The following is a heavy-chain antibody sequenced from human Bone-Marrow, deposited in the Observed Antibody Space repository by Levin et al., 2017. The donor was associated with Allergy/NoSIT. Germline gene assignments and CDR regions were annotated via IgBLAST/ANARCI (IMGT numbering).Heavy chain of an antibody. CDR1: GFSLSTSGVG. V-gene: IGHV2-5*01. D-gene: IGHD3-3*01. J-gene: IGHJ2*01. CDR2: IYWNDDT. CDR3: AHIIPYRYYDYWRLDYCYFDL. Sequence: ASGPTLVKPPQTLALTCTFSGFSLSTSGVGVGWIRQPPGKALEWLALIYWNDDTRYNPSLKTRLTIAKDTPKNQVVLTMTNMGPVDTATYYCAHIIPYRYYDYWRLDYCYFDLWGRGTQLTVSS.